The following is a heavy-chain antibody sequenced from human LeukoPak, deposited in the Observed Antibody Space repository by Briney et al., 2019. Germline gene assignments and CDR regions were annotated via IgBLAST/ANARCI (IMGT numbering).Heavy chain of an antibody. V-gene: IGHV4-31*02. CDR3: ARDRGPYSGYDSYYFDY. CDR2: IYYSGST. J-gene: IGHJ4*02. D-gene: IGHD5-12*01. Sequence: LRLSCAASGFTFSSYWMNWVRQHPGKGLEWIGYIYYSGSTYYNPSLKSRVTISVDTSKNQFSLKLSSVTAADTAVYYCARDRGPYSGYDSYYFDYWGQGTLVTVSS. CDR1: GFTFSSYW.